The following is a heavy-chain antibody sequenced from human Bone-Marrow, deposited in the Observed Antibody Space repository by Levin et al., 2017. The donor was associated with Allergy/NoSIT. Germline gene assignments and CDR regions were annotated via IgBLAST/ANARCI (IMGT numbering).Heavy chain of an antibody. D-gene: IGHD6-13*01. CDR3: ARGRYSSSWYAYYFDY. Sequence: SETLSLTCAVYGGSFSGYYWSWIRQPPGKGLEWIGEINHSGSTNYNPSLKSRVTISVDTSKNQFSLKLSSVTAADTAVYYCARGRYSSSWYAYYFDYWGQGTLVTVSS. CDR1: GGSFSGYY. J-gene: IGHJ4*02. V-gene: IGHV4-34*01. CDR2: INHSGST.